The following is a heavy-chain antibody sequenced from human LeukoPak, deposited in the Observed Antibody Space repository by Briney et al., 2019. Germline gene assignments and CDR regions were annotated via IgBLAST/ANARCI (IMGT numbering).Heavy chain of an antibody. V-gene: IGHV3-48*01. Sequence: GGSLRLSCAASGFTFSSYTMNWVRQAPGKGLEWVSYISSSTGTMYYADSVKGRFTISRDNAKNSLYLQMNSLRAEDTAVYYCAREDCSGGSCYSRKLNWFDPWGQGTLVTVSS. CDR2: ISSSTGTM. CDR3: AREDCSGGSCYSRKLNWFDP. D-gene: IGHD2-15*01. CDR1: GFTFSSYT. J-gene: IGHJ5*02.